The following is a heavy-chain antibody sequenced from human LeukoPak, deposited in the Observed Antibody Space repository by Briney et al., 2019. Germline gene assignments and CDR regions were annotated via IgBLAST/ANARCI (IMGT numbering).Heavy chain of an antibody. J-gene: IGHJ5*02. V-gene: IGHV4-34*01. D-gene: IGHD2-2*01. CDR1: GGSFSGYY. CDR3: ARLMGYCSSTSCYAWWFDP. Sequence: PSETLSLTCAVYGGSFSGYYWSWIRQPPGKGLEWIGEINLSGSTNYNPSLKSRVTISVDTSKNQFSLKLSSVTAADTAVYYCARLMGYCSSTSCYAWWFDPWGQGTLVTVSS. CDR2: INLSGST.